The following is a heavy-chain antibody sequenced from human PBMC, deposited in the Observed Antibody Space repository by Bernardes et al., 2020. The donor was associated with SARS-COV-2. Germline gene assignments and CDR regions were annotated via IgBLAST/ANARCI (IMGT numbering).Heavy chain of an antibody. V-gene: IGHV3-30*03. CDR2: ISYDGSNK. D-gene: IGHD5-12*01. J-gene: IGHJ3*02. CDR3: ARGVGRDGYINDAFDI. Sequence: GGSLRLSCAASGFTFSSYGMHWVRQAPGKGLEWVAVISYDGSNKYYADSVTGRFTISRDNSKNTLYLQMNSLRAGDTAVYYFARGVGRDGYINDAFDIWGQGTMVTVTS. CDR1: GFTFSSYG.